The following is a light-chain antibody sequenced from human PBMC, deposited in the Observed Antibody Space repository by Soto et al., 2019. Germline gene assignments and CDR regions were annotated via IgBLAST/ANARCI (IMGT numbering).Light chain of an antibody. CDR1: QNIRNW. Sequence: IQMTESPCTLSASVDGSVTITCRASQNIRNWLAWYQQKPGKAPNPLIYDASSLKSGVPARFSGSGSGTEFTLTISSLQPDDFATYYCQQYNTYSPFGQGTRLEIK. J-gene: IGKJ5*01. CDR2: DAS. V-gene: IGKV1-5*01. CDR3: QQYNTYSP.